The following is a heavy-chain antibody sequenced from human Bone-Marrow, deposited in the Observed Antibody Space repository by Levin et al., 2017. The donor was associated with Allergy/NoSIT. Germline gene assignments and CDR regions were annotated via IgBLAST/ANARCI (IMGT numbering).Heavy chain of an antibody. CDR1: GFNFNLYG. CDR3: ASVFYFDSSGYYDP. Sequence: GASVKVSCKTSGFNFNLYGIIWVRQAPGQGLEWMGWISGHNGKTDYAQKFQGRVSMTTDTSTSTAYMELRNLRSDDTAMFYCASVFYFDSSGYYDPWGQGTLVTVSS. J-gene: IGHJ5*02. V-gene: IGHV1-18*01. D-gene: IGHD3-22*01. CDR2: ISGHNGKT.